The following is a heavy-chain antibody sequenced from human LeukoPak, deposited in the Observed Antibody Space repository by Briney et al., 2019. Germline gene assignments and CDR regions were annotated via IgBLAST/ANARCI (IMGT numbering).Heavy chain of an antibody. CDR1: GFTFSTYA. CDR3: AKGSSSSRPYYFDY. V-gene: IGHV3-23*01. J-gene: IGHJ4*02. Sequence: PGGSLRLSCTASGFTFSTYAMSWVRQAPGKGLEWFSAITGGGDDTYYADSVKGRFTISRDNSKNTLYLQMNSLRVEDTAVYYCAKGSSSSRPYYFDYWGRGALVTVSS. CDR2: ITGGGDDT. D-gene: IGHD6-6*01.